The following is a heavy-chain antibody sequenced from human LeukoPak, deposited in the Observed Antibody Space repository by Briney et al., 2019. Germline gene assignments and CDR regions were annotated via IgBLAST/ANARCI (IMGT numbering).Heavy chain of an antibody. CDR1: GYTFTSYG. D-gene: IGHD5-12*01. J-gene: IGHJ4*02. V-gene: IGHV1-45*02. Sequence: SVKVYCKASGYTFTSYGISWVRQAPGQGLEWMGWITPFNGNTNYAQKFQDRVTITRDRSMSTAYMEMSSLRSEDTAMYYCVRFSGYDTTDDYWGQGTLVTVSS. CDR2: ITPFNGNT. CDR3: VRFSGYDTTDDY.